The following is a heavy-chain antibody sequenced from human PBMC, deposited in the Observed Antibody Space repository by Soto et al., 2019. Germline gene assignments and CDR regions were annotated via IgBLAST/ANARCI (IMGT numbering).Heavy chain of an antibody. Sequence: GESLKISCKGSGYSFTSYWIGWVRQMPGKGLEWMGIIYPGDSDTRYSPSFQGQVTISADKSISTAYLQWSSLKASDTAMYYCARNLWSSGWPYDAFDIWGQGTMVTVS. CDR2: IYPGDSDT. CDR3: ARNLWSSGWPYDAFDI. J-gene: IGHJ3*02. D-gene: IGHD6-19*01. CDR1: GYSFTSYW. V-gene: IGHV5-51*01.